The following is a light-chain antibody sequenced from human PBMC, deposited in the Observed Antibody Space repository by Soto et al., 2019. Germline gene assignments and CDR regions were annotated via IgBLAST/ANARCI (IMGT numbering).Light chain of an antibody. Sequence: IVFPRSPGTLALSPGDRATLSCRASQSVNSRLAWYQHKPGQAPRLLISGASNRASGIPARFSAWGSGTDFTLTISRVDPADFAFYYCQQYFTSPITFGQGTRLAIK. V-gene: IGKV3-20*01. J-gene: IGKJ5*01. CDR3: QQYFTSPIT. CDR1: QSVNSR. CDR2: GAS.